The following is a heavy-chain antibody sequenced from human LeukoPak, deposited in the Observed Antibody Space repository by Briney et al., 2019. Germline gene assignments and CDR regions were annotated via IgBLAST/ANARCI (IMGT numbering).Heavy chain of an antibody. D-gene: IGHD6-19*01. CDR1: GRSVISGSYY. CDR3: VREHGWGDFAS. J-gene: IGHJ4*02. CDR2: VSHSGNT. V-gene: IGHV4-61*01. Sequence: AETLSLTCTVSGRSVISGSYYWSWLRQPPGKGLEWIGYVSHSGNTTYKPSLKSRVTISTDTSTNQFSLNLSSVTAADTAVYYCVREHGWGDFASWGQGALVTVSS.